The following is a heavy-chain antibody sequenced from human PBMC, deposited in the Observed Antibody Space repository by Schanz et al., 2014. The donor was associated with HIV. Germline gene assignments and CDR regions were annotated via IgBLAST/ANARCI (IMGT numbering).Heavy chain of an antibody. CDR1: GFTSSNFA. V-gene: IGHV3-33*01. CDR3: ARVANWDYYGMDV. J-gene: IGHJ6*02. Sequence: QVQLVESGGGVVQPGRSLRLSCAASGFTSSNFAMHWVRQAPGKGLEWAAVIWYDGSYKYYADSVKGRFTISRDNPKNTLYLQMNSLRGEDTAVYYCARVANWDYYGMDVWGRGTTVIVSS. CDR2: IWYDGSYK. D-gene: IGHD3-16*01.